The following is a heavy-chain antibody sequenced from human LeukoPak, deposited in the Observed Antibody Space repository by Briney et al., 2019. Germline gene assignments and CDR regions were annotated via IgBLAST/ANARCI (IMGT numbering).Heavy chain of an antibody. J-gene: IGHJ5*02. CDR3: ARVGYDAGGDT. D-gene: IGHD2-15*01. V-gene: IGHV3-23*01. Sequence: PGGSLRLSCAASGFTFSSYGMSWVRQAPGKGLEWVSAISGSGGSTYYADSVKGRFIISRDNAKKSLYLQMNSLRAEDTAVYYCARVGYDAGGDTWGQGTLVTVAS. CDR1: GFTFSSYG. CDR2: ISGSGGST.